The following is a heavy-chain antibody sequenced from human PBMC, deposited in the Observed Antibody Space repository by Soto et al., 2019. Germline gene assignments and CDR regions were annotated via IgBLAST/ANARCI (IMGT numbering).Heavy chain of an antibody. J-gene: IGHJ3*01. D-gene: IGHD6-19*01. CDR1: GASVSTPYW. CDR3: AYSTGWYRLDV. CDR2: VYHTGGN. Sequence: QVYLQESGPGLVKPSGTLSLTCAVSGASVSTPYWWTWVRQPPGKALEWIGDVYHTGGNNYNPSLMSRVNISLDKTKNQFSLDMISVTAADTAIYYCAYSTGWYRLDVWGQGTMVIVSS. V-gene: IGHV4-4*02.